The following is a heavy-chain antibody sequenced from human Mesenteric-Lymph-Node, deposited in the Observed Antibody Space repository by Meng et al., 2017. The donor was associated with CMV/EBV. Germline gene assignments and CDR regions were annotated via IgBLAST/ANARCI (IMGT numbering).Heavy chain of an antibody. V-gene: IGHV3-48*04. D-gene: IGHD5-12*01. CDR1: GFTFSSYS. CDR2: ISSSSSTI. J-gene: IGHJ6*02. CDR3: ARGTRLRRHYYYYGMDV. Sequence: GGSLRLSCAASGFTFSSYSMNWVRQAPGKGLEWVSYISSSSSTIYYADSVKGRFTISRDNAKNSLYLQMNSLRAEDTAVYYCARGTRLRRHYYYYGMDVWGQGTTVTVSS.